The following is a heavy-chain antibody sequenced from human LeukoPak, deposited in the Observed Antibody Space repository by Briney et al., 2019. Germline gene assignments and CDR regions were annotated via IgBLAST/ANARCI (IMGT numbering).Heavy chain of an antibody. V-gene: IGHV4-59*08. J-gene: IGHJ6*02. CDR3: ARHSSGFYGMDV. CDR1: GGSISSYY. Sequence: SETQSLTCTVSGGSISSYYWSWIRQPPGKGLEWIGYIYYSGSTNYNPSLKSRVTISVDTSKNQFSLKLSSVTAADTAVYYCARHSSGFYGMDVWGQGTTVTVSS. CDR2: IYYSGST. D-gene: IGHD3-22*01.